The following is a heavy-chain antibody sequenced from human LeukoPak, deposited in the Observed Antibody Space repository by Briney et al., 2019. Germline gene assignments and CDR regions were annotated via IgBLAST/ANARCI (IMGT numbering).Heavy chain of an antibody. D-gene: IGHD3-10*01. CDR3: ARGGVAAKYYFDF. V-gene: IGHV4-59*11. CDR2: IYDSRAA. J-gene: IGHJ4*02. Sequence: SETLSLTCTVSGGSISPLYWGWIRQPPGKGLEFIGYIYDSRAANYNPSLKSRVSLSVDTSENQFSLKLSSVTAADTAVYYCARGGVAAKYYFDFWGQGTLVTVSS. CDR1: GGSISPLY.